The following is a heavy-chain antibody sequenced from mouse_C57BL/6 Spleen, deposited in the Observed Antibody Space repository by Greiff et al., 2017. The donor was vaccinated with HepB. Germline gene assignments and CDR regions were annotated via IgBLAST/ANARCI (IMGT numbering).Heavy chain of an antibody. V-gene: IGHV7-3*01. CDR3: ARSCLNSNYQGYYAMDY. Sequence: EVQVVESGGGLVQPGGSLSLSCAASGFTFTDYYMSWVRQPPGQALEWLGFIRNKANGYTTEYSASVKGRFTISRDTSQSILYLQMNALRAEDSATYYCARSCLNSNYQGYYAMDYWGQGTSVTVSS. CDR2: IRNKANGYTT. J-gene: IGHJ4*01. D-gene: IGHD2-5*01. CDR1: GFTFTDYY.